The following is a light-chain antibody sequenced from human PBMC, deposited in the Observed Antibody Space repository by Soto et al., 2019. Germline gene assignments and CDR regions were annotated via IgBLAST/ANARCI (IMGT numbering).Light chain of an antibody. CDR2: DVS. V-gene: IGKV3-11*01. J-gene: IGKJ4*01. CDR1: QSVGSH. CDR3: QQRSSWPLA. Sequence: EIVLTQSPATLSLSPGERATLSCRASQSVGSHLVWYQQKPGQAPRLLIYDVSNRAIGIPARFSGSGSGTDFTLTINSLEPEDFAVYYCQQRSSWPLAFGGGTKVDIK.